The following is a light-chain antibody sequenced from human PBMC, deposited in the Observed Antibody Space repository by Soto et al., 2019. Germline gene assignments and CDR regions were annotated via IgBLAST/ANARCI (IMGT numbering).Light chain of an antibody. CDR3: CSYAGSYTWV. CDR2: DVS. J-gene: IGLJ1*01. V-gene: IGLV2-11*01. CDR1: SSDVGSYNF. Sequence: QSALTQPRSVSGSPGQSVTISCTGTSSDVGSYNFVSWYQQHPGKAPKLMIYDVSKRPSGVPDRFFGSKSGNTASLTISGLQAEDEADYYCCSYAGSYTWVFATGTKVTVL.